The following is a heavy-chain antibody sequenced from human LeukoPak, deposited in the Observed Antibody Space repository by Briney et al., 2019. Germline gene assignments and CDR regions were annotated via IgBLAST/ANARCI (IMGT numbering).Heavy chain of an antibody. CDR3: ARVQGYCSGGSCYGVNWFDP. CDR2: IYSGGST. CDR1: GFIVSSSY. J-gene: IGHJ5*02. Sequence: PGGSLRLSCEASGFIVSSSYMSWVRQAPGKGLEWVSVIYSGGSTYYVDSVKGRFTISRDNAKNTLYLQMSSLRAEDTAVYYCARVQGYCSGGSCYGVNWFDPWGQGTLVTVSS. D-gene: IGHD2-15*01. V-gene: IGHV3-53*01.